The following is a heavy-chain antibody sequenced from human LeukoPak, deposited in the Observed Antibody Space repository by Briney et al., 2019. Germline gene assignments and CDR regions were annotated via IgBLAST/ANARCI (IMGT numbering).Heavy chain of an antibody. CDR2: ISSGGRHT. CDR3: ARESFDS. CDR1: GFTFSTYS. J-gene: IGHJ5*01. Sequence: GGSLRLSCAPSGFTFSTYSMNWIRQAPGKTLEWVSSISSGGRHTYYADSVKGLFTISRNNANNSLFLHIHTLSADDTAVYYCARESFDSWGQGVLVIVSS. V-gene: IGHV3-21*01.